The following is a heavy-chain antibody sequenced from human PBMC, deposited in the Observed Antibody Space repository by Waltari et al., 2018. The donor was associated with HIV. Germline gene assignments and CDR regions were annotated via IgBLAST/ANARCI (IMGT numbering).Heavy chain of an antibody. V-gene: IGHV3-9*01. CDR2: SSGNSCIT. CDR1: GFTFDDYP. D-gene: IGHD3-3*01. Sequence: EVQLVESGGGLVQPGRSLRLSCVASGFTFDDYPMHWVRQSPGNGVEWVSGSSGNSCITDYGYSVKGRFTISRDNAKNSLYLQMNSLTVEDTAFYYCAKGGSHLTIFEAWFDSWGQGTLVTVSS. CDR3: AKGGSHLTIFEAWFDS. J-gene: IGHJ5*01.